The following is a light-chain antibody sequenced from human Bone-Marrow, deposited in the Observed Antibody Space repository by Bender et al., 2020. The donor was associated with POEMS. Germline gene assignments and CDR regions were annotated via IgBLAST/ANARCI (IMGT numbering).Light chain of an antibody. CDR3: YSATDNIVL. CDR1: NIGTIA. CDR2: YDS. Sequence: SYVLTQPPSVSVAPGKTARITCDGNNIGTIAVHWYQHKPGQAPTLVIYYDSDRPSGVPERFSGSNSGNTATLTISRVEAGHEADYYCYSATDNIVLFGGGTKLNVL. J-gene: IGLJ2*01. V-gene: IGLV3-21*01.